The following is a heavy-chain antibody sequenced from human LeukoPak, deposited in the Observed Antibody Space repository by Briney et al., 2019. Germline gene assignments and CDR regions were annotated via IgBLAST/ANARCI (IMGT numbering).Heavy chain of an antibody. D-gene: IGHD1-14*01. CDR1: GFTFSDHS. CDR3: TTDSSGY. Sequence: GGSLRLSCAASGFTFSDHSIDWVRQAPGKGLEWVGRTRNKANSYTTEYAASVKGRFTISRDDSKNTMYLQMNSLKTEDTAVYYCTTDSSGYWGQGILVTVSS. CDR2: TRNKANSYTT. V-gene: IGHV3-72*01. J-gene: IGHJ4*02.